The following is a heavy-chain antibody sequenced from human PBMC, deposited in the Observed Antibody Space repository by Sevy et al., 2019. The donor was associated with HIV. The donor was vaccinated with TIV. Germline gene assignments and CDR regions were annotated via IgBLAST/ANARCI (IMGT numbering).Heavy chain of an antibody. D-gene: IGHD3-3*01. CDR2: IDSSSNTI. CDR1: GFTFSRYS. V-gene: IGHV3-48*01. CDR3: VRDNSFFGVVIIGYFDY. J-gene: IGHJ4*02. Sequence: GGSLRLSCAASGFTFSRYSMNWVRQAPGKGLEWISYIDSSSNTIYYADSVKGRFTVSRDNAKNSLYLQMNRLRAEVSAVYYCVRDNSFFGVVIIGYFDYWGQGTLVTVSS.